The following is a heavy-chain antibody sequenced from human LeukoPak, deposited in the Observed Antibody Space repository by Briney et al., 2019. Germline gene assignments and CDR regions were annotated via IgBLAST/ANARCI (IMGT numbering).Heavy chain of an antibody. Sequence: GGSLRLSCAASGFTFSSYAMSWVRQAPGKGLEWVSAISGSGGSTYYAGSVKGRFTISRDNSKNTLYLQMNSLRAEDTAVYYCAKEGGSGSYYNPFAYWGQGTLVTVSS. CDR2: ISGSGGST. CDR3: AKEGGSGSYYNPFAY. V-gene: IGHV3-23*01. J-gene: IGHJ4*02. CDR1: GFTFSSYA. D-gene: IGHD3-10*01.